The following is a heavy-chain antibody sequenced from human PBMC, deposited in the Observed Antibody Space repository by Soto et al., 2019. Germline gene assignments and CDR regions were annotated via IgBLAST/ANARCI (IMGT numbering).Heavy chain of an antibody. CDR3: ARLRYSYGSSFDY. CDR1: GGSISSSSYY. CDR2: IYYSGST. J-gene: IGHJ4*02. D-gene: IGHD5-18*01. Sequence: SDTLSLTCTVSGGSISSSSYYWGWIRQPPGKGLEWIGSIYYSGSTYYNPSLKSRVTISVDTSKNQFSLKLSSVTAADTAVYYCARLRYSYGSSFDYWGQGTLVTVSS. V-gene: IGHV4-39*07.